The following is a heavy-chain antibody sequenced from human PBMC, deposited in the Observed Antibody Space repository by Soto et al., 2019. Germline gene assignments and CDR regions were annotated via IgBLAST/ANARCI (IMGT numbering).Heavy chain of an antibody. D-gene: IGHD3-22*01. CDR2: IYYSGST. CDR1: GGSISSGDYY. Sequence: QVQLQESGPGLVKPSQTLSLTCTVSGGSISSGDYYWSWIRQPPGKGLEWIGYIYYSGSTYYNPSLKSRVTISVDTSKNQFSLKLSSVTAADTAVYDCARDPPYYYDSSGPDDAFDIWGQGTMVTVSS. V-gene: IGHV4-30-4*01. CDR3: ARDPPYYYDSSGPDDAFDI. J-gene: IGHJ3*02.